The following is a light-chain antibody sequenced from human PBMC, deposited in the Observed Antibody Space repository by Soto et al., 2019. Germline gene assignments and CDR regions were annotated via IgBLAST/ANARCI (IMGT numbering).Light chain of an antibody. CDR1: QSVSSNY. CDR2: GAS. J-gene: IGKJ3*01. V-gene: IGKV3D-20*02. Sequence: EIVLTQSPGTLSLSPCERATLSFRASQSVSSNYLAWCQQRPGQAPRLLIYGASNRATGIPARFSGSGSGTDFTLTISSLETEDFAIYYCQQRSNWLFGPGTKVDIK. CDR3: QQRSNWL.